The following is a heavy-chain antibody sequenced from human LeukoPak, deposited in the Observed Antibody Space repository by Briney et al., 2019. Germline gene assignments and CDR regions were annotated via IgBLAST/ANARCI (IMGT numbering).Heavy chain of an antibody. CDR1: GFTFSSYG. D-gene: IGHD3-22*01. Sequence: GGSLRLSCAASGFTFSSYGMHWVRQAPGKGLEWVAFIRYDGSNKYYADSVKGRFTISRDNSKNTLCLQMNSLRAEDTAVYYCAKDPGYYDSSGYSDYWGQGTLVTVSS. V-gene: IGHV3-30*02. J-gene: IGHJ4*02. CDR3: AKDPGYYDSSGYSDY. CDR2: IRYDGSNK.